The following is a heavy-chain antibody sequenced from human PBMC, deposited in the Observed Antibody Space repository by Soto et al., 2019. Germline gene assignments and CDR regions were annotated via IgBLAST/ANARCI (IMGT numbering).Heavy chain of an antibody. CDR1: GFTFSSYS. J-gene: IGHJ4*02. Sequence: EVQLVESGGGLVQPGGSLRLSCAASGFTFSSYSMNWVRQAPGKGLEWISYISGGGETIHYADSVRGRFTVSRDNARKSLYLQMNSLRAGDTAVYYCASDPYYYASGYWGQGTLVTVSS. CDR2: ISGGGETI. CDR3: ASDPYYYASGY. D-gene: IGHD3-10*01. V-gene: IGHV3-48*04.